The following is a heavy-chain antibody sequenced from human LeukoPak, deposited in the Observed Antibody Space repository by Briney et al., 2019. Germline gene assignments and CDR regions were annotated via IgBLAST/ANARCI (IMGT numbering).Heavy chain of an antibody. J-gene: IGHJ4*02. V-gene: IGHV3-21*04. D-gene: IGHD6-13*01. CDR1: GFTFTSYT. CDR3: ATPPRAAAGTASFDY. CDR2: ISSSSTYI. Sequence: KPGGSLRLSCSASGFTFTSYTMTWVRQAPGKGLEWVSSISSSSTYIYYADSVKGRFTISRDNSKNTLYLQMNSLRAEDTAVYYCATPPRAAAGTASFDYWGQGTLVTVSS.